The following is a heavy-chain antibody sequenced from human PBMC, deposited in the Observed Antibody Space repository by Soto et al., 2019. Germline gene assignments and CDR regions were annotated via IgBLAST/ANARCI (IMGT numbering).Heavy chain of an antibody. CDR3: AKDTLYNWNDLSMGYYYYGMDV. Sequence: EVQLVESGGGLVQPGRSLRLSCAASGFTFDDYAMHWVRQAPGKGLEWVSGISWNSGSIGYADSVKGRFTISRDNAKNSLYLQMNSLRAEDTALYYCAKDTLYNWNDLSMGYYYYGMDVWGQGTTVTVSS. CDR2: ISWNSGSI. V-gene: IGHV3-9*01. J-gene: IGHJ6*02. D-gene: IGHD1-1*01. CDR1: GFTFDDYA.